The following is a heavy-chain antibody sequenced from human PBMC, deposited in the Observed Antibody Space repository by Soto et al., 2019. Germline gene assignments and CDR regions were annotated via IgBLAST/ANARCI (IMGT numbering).Heavy chain of an antibody. CDR3: ARGSGIVALPGELEDVNYDY. CDR1: GQSFSGHS. CDR2: INESGST. Sequence: QVQLQQWGAGLVKPSETLSLSCAVYGQSFSGHSWAWIRQPPGKGLEWIGEINESGSTYYNPSLKSRVTISTDTSKTQFCLKLSSVSAADTAAYFCARGSGIVALPGELEDVNYDYWGQGTLVNVSS. V-gene: IGHV4-34*01. J-gene: IGHJ4*02. D-gene: IGHD1-1*01.